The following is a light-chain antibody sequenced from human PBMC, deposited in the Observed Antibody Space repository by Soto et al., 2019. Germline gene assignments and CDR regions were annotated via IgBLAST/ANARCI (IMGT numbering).Light chain of an antibody. V-gene: IGKV1-5*03. CDR3: QNYNSYPWK. CDR2: KAS. Sequence: DIQMTQSPSTLCAYVGELVTIRCRASQSITTWLAWYQQKPGKAPRLLIYKASSLESGVPSRFSGSGSGTEFTLTISSLQPDDFATYYCQNYNSYPWKFGKGTKVDIK. J-gene: IGKJ1*01. CDR1: QSITTW.